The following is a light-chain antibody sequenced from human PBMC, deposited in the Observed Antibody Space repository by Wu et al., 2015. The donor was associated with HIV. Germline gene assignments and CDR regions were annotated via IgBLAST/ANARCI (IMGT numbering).Light chain of an antibody. V-gene: IGKV1-6*01. J-gene: IGKJ1*01. CDR3: LQNYNYPWT. CDR2: AAS. Sequence: AIQMTQSPSSLSASVGDRVTITCRASQDIRDDLGWYQQKPGKVPKVLISAASSLQSGVPSRFSGRGSGTHFTLTISSLQPEDFATYYCLQNYNYPWTFGQGTKVEIK. CDR1: QDIRDD.